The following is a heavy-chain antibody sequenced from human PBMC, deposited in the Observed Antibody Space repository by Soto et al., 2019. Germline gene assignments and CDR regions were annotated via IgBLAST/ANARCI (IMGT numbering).Heavy chain of an antibody. CDR3: ARASLYCSSTSCQINWFDP. D-gene: IGHD2-2*01. V-gene: IGHV1-69*01. J-gene: IGHJ5*02. Sequence: VKVSCKASGGTFSSYAISWVRQAPGQGLEWMGGIIPIFGTANYAQKFQGRVTITADESTSTAYMELSSLRSEDTAVYYCARASLYCSSTSCQINWFDPWGQGTLVTVSS. CDR2: IIPIFGTA. CDR1: GGTFSSYA.